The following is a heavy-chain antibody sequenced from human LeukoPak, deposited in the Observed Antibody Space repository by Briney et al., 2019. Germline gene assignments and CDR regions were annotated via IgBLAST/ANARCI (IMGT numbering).Heavy chain of an antibody. CDR2: IYYSGST. D-gene: IGHD3-22*01. CDR1: GGSISSSSYY. V-gene: IGHV4-39*01. Sequence: SETLSLTCTVSGGSISSSSYYWGWIRQPPGKGLEWIGSIYYSGSTYYNPSLKSRVTISVDTSKNQFSLKLSSVTAADTAVYYCARLSFDDSSGYWGQGTLVTVSS. J-gene: IGHJ4*02. CDR3: ARLSFDDSSGY.